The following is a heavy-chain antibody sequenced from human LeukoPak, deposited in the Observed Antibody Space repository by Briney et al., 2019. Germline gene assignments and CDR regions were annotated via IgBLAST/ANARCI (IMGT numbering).Heavy chain of an antibody. CDR3: ARETSSGFDY. Sequence: GGSLRLSCAASGFTFSSYDMHWVRQATGKGLEWVSAIGTAGVTYYPGSVKGRFTISREDAKNSLYLQMNSLRAGDTAVYYCARETSSGFDYWGQGTLVTVSS. CDR1: GFTFSSYD. J-gene: IGHJ4*02. V-gene: IGHV3-13*01. CDR2: IGTAGVT. D-gene: IGHD3-22*01.